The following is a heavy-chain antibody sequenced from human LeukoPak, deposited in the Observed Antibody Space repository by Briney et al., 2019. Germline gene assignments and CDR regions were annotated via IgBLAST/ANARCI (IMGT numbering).Heavy chain of an antibody. CDR1: DVSISSHD. D-gene: IGHD5-18*01. CDR3: ANIKRGNIYGYFDF. Sequence: SESLSLTCSVSDVSISSHDWSWLRQPPGKGLEWIAYMRDTVNTKDNPSFKSRLTLSADTSKNQFSLRLSSVTAADSAVYYCANIKRGNIYGYFDFWGQGILLSVS. V-gene: IGHV4-59*11. CDR2: MRDTVNT. J-gene: IGHJ4*02.